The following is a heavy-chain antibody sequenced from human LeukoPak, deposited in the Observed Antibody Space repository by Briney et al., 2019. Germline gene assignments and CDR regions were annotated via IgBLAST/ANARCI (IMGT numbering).Heavy chain of an antibody. CDR1: GFTFSDYY. CDR2: ISSSGSTI. Sequence: KPGGSLRLSCAASGFTFSDYYMSWIRQAPGKGLEWVSYISSSGSTIYYADSVKGRFTISRGNAKKSLYLQMNSLRAEDTAVYYCANSPYSSSLLDYWGHGTLVTVFS. CDR3: ANSPYSSSLLDY. J-gene: IGHJ4*01. D-gene: IGHD6-13*01. V-gene: IGHV3-11*04.